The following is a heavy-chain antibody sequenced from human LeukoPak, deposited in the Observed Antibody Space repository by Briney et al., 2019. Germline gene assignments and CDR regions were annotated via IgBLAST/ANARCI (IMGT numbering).Heavy chain of an antibody. CDR2: INHSGST. CDR1: GGSFSGYY. J-gene: IGHJ6*02. CDR3: ARSRSYYYYGMDV. Sequence: PSETLSLICAVYGGSFSGYYWSWIRQPPGKGLEWIGEINHSGSTNYNPSLKSRVTISVDTSKNQFSLKLSSVTAADTAVYYCARSRSYYYYGMDVWGQGTTVTVSS. V-gene: IGHV4-34*01.